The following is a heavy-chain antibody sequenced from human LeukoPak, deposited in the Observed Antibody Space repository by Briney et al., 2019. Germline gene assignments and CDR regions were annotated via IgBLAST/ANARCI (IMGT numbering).Heavy chain of an antibody. CDR1: GFTFSSYG. CDR2: IRYDGSNK. V-gene: IGHV3-30*02. D-gene: IGHD6-13*01. Sequence: GGSLRLSCAASGFTFSSYGMHWVRQAPGKGLEWVAFIRYDGSNKYYADSVKGRFTISRDNSKNTLYLQMNSLRAEDTAVYYCAKELGAAADIDYWGQGTLVTVSS. CDR3: AKELGAAADIDY. J-gene: IGHJ4*02.